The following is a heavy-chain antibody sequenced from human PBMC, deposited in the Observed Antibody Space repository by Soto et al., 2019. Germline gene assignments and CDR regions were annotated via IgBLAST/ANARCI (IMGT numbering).Heavy chain of an antibody. CDR1: GGTFSSYT. D-gene: IGHD2-15*01. CDR2: IIPILGIA. J-gene: IGHJ4*02. CDR3: ARDRAGYCSGGSCYSSFYYFDY. Sequence: QVQLVQSGAEVKKPGSSVKVSCKASGGTFSSYTISWVRQAPGQGLEWMGRIIPILGIANYAQKFQGRVTITADKSTSTAYMELSSLRSEDTAVYYCARDRAGYCSGGSCYSSFYYFDYWGQGTLVTVSS. V-gene: IGHV1-69*08.